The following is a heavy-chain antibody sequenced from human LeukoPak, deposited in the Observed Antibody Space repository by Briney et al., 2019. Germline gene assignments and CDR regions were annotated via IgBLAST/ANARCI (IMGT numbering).Heavy chain of an antibody. CDR3: AKDIGDSIGYNYFDS. CDR1: GFTFSDSY. D-gene: IGHD3-22*01. V-gene: IGHV3-11*01. CDR2: ISSSGSTI. Sequence: GGSLRLSCAASGFTFSDSYMSWIRQAPGKGLEYISYISSSGSTIYYADSVKGRFTLSRDNAKNSLSLEMNSLRAEDTALYYCAKDIGDSIGYNYFDSWGQGTLVTVSS. J-gene: IGHJ4*02.